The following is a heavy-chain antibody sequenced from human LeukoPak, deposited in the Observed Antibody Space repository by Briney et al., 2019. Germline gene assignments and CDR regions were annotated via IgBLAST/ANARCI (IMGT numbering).Heavy chain of an antibody. CDR1: EYSFTTYW. V-gene: IGHV5-51*01. CDR2: IYPGDSDT. J-gene: IGHJ4*02. Sequence: GESLQISCKGSEYSFTTYWIGWVRQLPGKGLEWMGIIYPGDSDTRYSPSFQGQVTISADKSISTAYLQWSSLKASDTAMYYCARGSIVGATKNYFDYWGQGTLVTVSS. D-gene: IGHD1-26*01. CDR3: ARGSIVGATKNYFDY.